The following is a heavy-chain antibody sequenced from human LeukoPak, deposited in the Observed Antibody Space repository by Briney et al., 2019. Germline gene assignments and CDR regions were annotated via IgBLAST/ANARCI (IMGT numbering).Heavy chain of an antibody. J-gene: IGHJ4*02. CDR1: GYTLTELS. V-gene: IGHV1-24*01. Sequence: ASVKVSCKVSGYTLTELSMHWVRQAPGKGLEWMGGFDPVEGDTIYAQKFQGRVTMTEDTSTDTAYMELSSLRSDDAAVYYCAVTLEGRGRWEEIHYWGQGTLVTVSS. D-gene: IGHD1-26*01. CDR2: FDPVEGDT. CDR3: AVTLEGRGRWEEIHY.